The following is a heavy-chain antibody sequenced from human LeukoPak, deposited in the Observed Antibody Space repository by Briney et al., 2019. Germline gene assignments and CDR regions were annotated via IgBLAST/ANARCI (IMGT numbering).Heavy chain of an antibody. CDR2: IYPCDSDT. CDR1: GYTFSSSW. V-gene: IGHV5-51*01. J-gene: IGHJ4*02. CDR3: ASHQGYCNGGRCYTY. Sequence: GESLKISCKGSGYTFSSSWIGWVRQMPGKGLEWMGIIYPCDSDTRYSPSFQGQVTISADKSISTAYLQWSSLTASDTAVYYCASHQGYCNGGRCYTYWGQGTLVSVS. D-gene: IGHD2-8*02.